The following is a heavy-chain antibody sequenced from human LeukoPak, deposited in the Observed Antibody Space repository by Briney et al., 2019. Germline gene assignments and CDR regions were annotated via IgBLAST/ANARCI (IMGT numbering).Heavy chain of an antibody. CDR3: AKGASMIVVPFGY. J-gene: IGHJ4*02. D-gene: IGHD3-22*01. V-gene: IGHV3-21*04. CDR2: ISSSSSYI. CDR1: GLAFSSYS. Sequence: GGSLRLSCAASGLAFSSYSMNWVRQAPGKGLEWVSSISSSSSYIYYADSVKGRFTISRDNAKNSLYLQMNSLRAEDTAVYYCAKGASMIVVPFGYWGQGTLVTVSS.